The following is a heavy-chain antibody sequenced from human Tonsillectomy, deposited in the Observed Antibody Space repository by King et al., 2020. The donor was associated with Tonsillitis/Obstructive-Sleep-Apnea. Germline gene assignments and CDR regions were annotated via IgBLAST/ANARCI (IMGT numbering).Heavy chain of an antibody. J-gene: IGHJ4*02. CDR2: IKHDGSEK. V-gene: IGHV3-7*04. CDR1: GFTFSSYC. CDR3: ARDRRLRFLEWLSDLDY. D-gene: IGHD3-3*01. Sequence: VQLVESVGGLVQPGGSLRLSCAASGFTFSSYCMSWVRQAPGKGLEWVANIKHDGSEKYYVDSVKGRFTISRDNAQNSLYLQMNRLRAEDTAVYYCARDRRLRFLEWLSDLDYWGQGTLVTVSS.